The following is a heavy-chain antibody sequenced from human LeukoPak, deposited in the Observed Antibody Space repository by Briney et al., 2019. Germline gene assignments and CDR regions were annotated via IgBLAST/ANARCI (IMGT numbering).Heavy chain of an antibody. V-gene: IGHV1-46*01. Sequence: ASVKVSCKASGYTFSSYYMHWVRQAPGQGLEWMGIINPSGGSTSYAQKFQGRVTVTRETSTRTVYMELSSLRSEDTAVYYCAREGTAGFDYWGQGTLVTVSS. CDR1: GYTFSSYY. CDR2: INPSGGST. D-gene: IGHD2-21*02. J-gene: IGHJ4*02. CDR3: AREGTAGFDY.